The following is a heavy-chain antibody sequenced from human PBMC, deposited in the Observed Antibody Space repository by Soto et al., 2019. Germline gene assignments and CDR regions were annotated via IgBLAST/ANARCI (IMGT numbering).Heavy chain of an antibody. CDR2: IRDKANSYTT. V-gene: IGHV3-72*01. Sequence: EVQMVESGGGLVQPGRSQRLSCAASGFIFSDHYMDWVRQAPGKGLEWVGRIRDKANSYTTEYAASVKGRFTISRDDSKNSLYLQMNSLKIEDTAVYYCARGDDYNDGVYASDIWGQGTMVTVSS. D-gene: IGHD4-4*01. CDR3: ARGDDYNDGVYASDI. CDR1: GFIFSDHY. J-gene: IGHJ3*02.